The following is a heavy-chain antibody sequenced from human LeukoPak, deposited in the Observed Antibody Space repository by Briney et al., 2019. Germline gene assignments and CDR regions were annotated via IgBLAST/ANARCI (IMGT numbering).Heavy chain of an antibody. CDR3: ARNPPKYSSSWYGYSFDY. D-gene: IGHD6-13*01. V-gene: IGHV1-8*01. CDR1: GYTFTSYD. CDR2: MNPNSGNT. J-gene: IGHJ4*02. Sequence: ASVKVSCKASGYTFTSYDINWVRQATGQGLEWMGWMNPNSGNTGYAQKFQGRVTMTRNTSINTAYMELSSLRSEDTAVYYCARNPPKYSSSWYGYSFDYWGQGTLVTVSS.